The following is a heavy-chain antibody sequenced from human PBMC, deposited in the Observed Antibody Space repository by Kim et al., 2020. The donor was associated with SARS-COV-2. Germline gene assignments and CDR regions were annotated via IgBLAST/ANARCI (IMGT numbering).Heavy chain of an antibody. Sequence: SETLSLTCTVSGGSISSYYWSWIRQPPGKGPEWIGYIFYTGSTTYNPSLKSRVTISVDASKNQFSLKLSSLTAADTAVYYRARGSSGYRATLDYWGQGTL. J-gene: IGHJ4*02. V-gene: IGHV4-59*01. CDR1: GGSISSYY. CDR3: ARGSSGYRATLDY. D-gene: IGHD2-2*02. CDR2: IFYTGST.